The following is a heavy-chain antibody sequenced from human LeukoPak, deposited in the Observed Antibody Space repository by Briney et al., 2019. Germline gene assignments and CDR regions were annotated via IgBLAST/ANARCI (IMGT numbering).Heavy chain of an antibody. CDR2: ISGSGGST. D-gene: IGHD6-13*01. CDR3: AKALYSSSWPPFDY. Sequence: PGGSLRLSCAASGFTFSSYAMSWVRQAPGKGLEWVLAISGSGGSTYYADSVKGRFTISRDNSKNTLYLQMNSLRAEDTAVYYCAKALYSSSWPPFDYWGQGTLVTVSS. CDR1: GFTFSSYA. V-gene: IGHV3-23*01. J-gene: IGHJ4*02.